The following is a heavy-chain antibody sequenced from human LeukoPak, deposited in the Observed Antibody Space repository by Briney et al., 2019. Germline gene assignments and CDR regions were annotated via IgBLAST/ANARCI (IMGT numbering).Heavy chain of an antibody. V-gene: IGHV3-33*01. CDR2: IWYDGSNK. CDR1: GFTFSSYG. J-gene: IGHJ4*02. D-gene: IGHD3-22*01. CDR3: ARPYYYDSSGYYYLGT. Sequence: PGRSLRLSCAASGFTFSSYGMHWVRQAPGKGLEWVAVIWYDGSNKYYADSVKGRFTISRDNSKNTLYLQMNSLRAEDTAVYYCARPYYYDSSGYYYLGTWGQGTLVTVSS.